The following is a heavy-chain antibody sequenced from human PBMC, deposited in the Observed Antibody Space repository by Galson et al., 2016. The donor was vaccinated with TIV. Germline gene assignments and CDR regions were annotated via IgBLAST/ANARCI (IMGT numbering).Heavy chain of an antibody. CDR2: MYYSGRT. CDR3: ARGGGWLTDH. Sequence: QVQLQESGPGLVKPSETLSLTCSVSGDSITGYYWSWIRQPPGKGLEWIANMYYSGRTNLNPSLSSRVTISLDTSKNQVSLKLSSVTAADTAVYYCARGGGWLTDHWGQGTLVTVSS. CDR1: GDSITGYY. J-gene: IGHJ5*02. D-gene: IGHD5-24*01. V-gene: IGHV4-59*01.